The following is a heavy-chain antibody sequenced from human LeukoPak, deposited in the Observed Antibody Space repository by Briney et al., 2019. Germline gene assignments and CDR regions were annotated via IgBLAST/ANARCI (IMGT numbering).Heavy chain of an antibody. V-gene: IGHV4-61*02. D-gene: IGHD6-19*01. CDR3: ASQQWLVEGIAFDI. CDR2: IYTSGST. J-gene: IGHJ3*02. Sequence: SETLSLTCTVSGGSISSGSYYWSWIRQPAGKGLEWIGRIYTSGSTNYNPSLKSRVTISVDTSKNQFSLKLSSVTAADTAVYYCASQQWLVEGIAFDIWGQGIMVTVSS. CDR1: GGSISSGSYY.